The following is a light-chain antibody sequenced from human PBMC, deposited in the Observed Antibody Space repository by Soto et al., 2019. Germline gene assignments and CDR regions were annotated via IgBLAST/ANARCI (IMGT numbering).Light chain of an antibody. J-gene: IGKJ2*01. CDR2: DAS. V-gene: IGKV1-5*01. CDR3: QQCDSYPYT. CDR1: QSISSW. Sequence: DIEMTQSPSTLSASVGDRVSITCRASQSISSWLAWYQQKPGKAPKLLIYDASSLESGVPSRFSGSGSGKQFTLSISSLQPDDFATYYCQQCDSYPYTFGQGTNLEIK.